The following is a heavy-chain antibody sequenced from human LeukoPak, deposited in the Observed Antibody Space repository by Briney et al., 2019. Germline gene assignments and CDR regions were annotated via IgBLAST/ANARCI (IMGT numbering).Heavy chain of an antibody. CDR3: AKIRSDSSGSHAFDI. J-gene: IGHJ3*02. Sequence: GGSLRLSCAASGFTFDDYAMHWVRHAPGKGLEWVSLISGDGGSTYYADSVKGRFTISRDNSKNSLYLQMNSLRTEDTALYYCAKIRSDSSGSHAFDIWGQGTMVTVSS. CDR2: ISGDGGST. CDR1: GFTFDDYA. D-gene: IGHD3-22*01. V-gene: IGHV3-43*02.